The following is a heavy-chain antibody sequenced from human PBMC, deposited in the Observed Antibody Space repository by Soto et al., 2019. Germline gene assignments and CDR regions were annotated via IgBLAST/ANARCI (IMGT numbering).Heavy chain of an antibody. J-gene: IGHJ4*02. Sequence: GGSLRLSCAASGFTFSSYWMSWVRQAPGKGLEWVANIKQDGSEKYYVDSVKGRFTISRDNAKNSLYLQMNSLRAEDTAVYYCAREGEYCSSTSCYPQVDYWGQGTLVTVSS. CDR1: GFTFSSYW. CDR3: AREGEYCSSTSCYPQVDY. V-gene: IGHV3-7*05. D-gene: IGHD2-2*01. CDR2: IKQDGSEK.